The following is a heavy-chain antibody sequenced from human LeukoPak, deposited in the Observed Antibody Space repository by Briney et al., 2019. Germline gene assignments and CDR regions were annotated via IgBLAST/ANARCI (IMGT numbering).Heavy chain of an antibody. Sequence: ASVKVSCKASGYTFTSYDINWVRQATGQGLEWMGWMNPNSGNTGYAQKFQGRVTITRNTSISTAYMELSSLRSEDTAVYYCARDLPYSYGFVNWFDPWGQGTLVTVSS. V-gene: IGHV1-8*03. D-gene: IGHD5-18*01. CDR3: ARDLPYSYGFVNWFDP. CDR1: GYTFTSYD. J-gene: IGHJ5*02. CDR2: MNPNSGNT.